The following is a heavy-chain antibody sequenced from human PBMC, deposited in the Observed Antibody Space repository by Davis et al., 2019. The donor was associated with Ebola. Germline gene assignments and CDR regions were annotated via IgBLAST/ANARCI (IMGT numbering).Heavy chain of an antibody. J-gene: IGHJ6*02. CDR2: ISYSGNT. D-gene: IGHD1-26*01. Sequence: PSETLSLTCAVYGESFRGYFWTWIRQPPGEGLEWIGQISYSGNTNYNPSLKSRVTISVDTSKNQFSLKLSSVTAADTAVYYCARHPIVGATFGYYGMDVWGQGTTVTVSS. V-gene: IGHV4-34*01. CDR1: GESFRGYF. CDR3: ARHPIVGATFGYYGMDV.